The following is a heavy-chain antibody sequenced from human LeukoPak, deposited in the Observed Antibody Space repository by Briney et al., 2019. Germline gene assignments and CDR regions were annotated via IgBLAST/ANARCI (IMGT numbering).Heavy chain of an antibody. J-gene: IGHJ6*03. D-gene: IGHD4-17*01. V-gene: IGHV4-59*01. Sequence: TPSETLSLTCTVSGGSISSYYWSWIRQPPGKGLEWIGCIYYSGSTNYNPSLKSRVTISVDTSKNQFSLKLSSVTAADTAVYYCARGSTVTYYYMDVWGKGTTVTVSS. CDR1: GGSISSYY. CDR3: ARGSTVTYYYMDV. CDR2: IYYSGST.